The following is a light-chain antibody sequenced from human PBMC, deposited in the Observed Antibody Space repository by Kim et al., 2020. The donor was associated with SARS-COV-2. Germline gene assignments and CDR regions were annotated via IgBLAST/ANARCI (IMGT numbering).Light chain of an antibody. V-gene: IGKV3-15*01. CDR3: QQYTKWPQT. J-gene: IGKJ1*01. CDR1: ECTIRH. CDR2: DAA. Sequence: ASPGESAALSCTASECTIRHIAGYQPLPGQAPRLLILDAATRATGISAMVSGSASGTEVTLTVGSLQSEDFAVYYCQQYTKWPQTFGQGTKVDIK.